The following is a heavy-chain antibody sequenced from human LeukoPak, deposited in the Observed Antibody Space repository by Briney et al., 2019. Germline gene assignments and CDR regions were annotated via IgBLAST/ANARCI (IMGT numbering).Heavy chain of an antibody. CDR1: GFTFSGYW. CDR3: VRDFSRNDYDSTGYTVDY. Sequence: SGGSLRLSCAASGFTFSGYWMHWVRQAPGKGLVWVSRIKTDGSITSHADSVKGRFTISRDNAKNTLYLQMNSLRAEDTAVYYCVRDFSRNDYDSTGYTVDYWGQGTLVTVSS. D-gene: IGHD3-22*01. CDR2: IKTDGSIT. J-gene: IGHJ4*02. V-gene: IGHV3-74*01.